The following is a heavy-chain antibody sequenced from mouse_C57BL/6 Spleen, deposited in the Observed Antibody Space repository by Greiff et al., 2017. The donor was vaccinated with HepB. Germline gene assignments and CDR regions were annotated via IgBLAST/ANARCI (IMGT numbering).Heavy chain of an antibody. CDR1: GFSLTSYA. Sequence: VMLVESGPGLVAPSQSLSITCTVSGFSLTSYAISWVRQPPGKGLEWLGVIWTGGGTNYNSALKSRLSISKDNSKSQVFLKMNSLQTDDTARYYCARNYDYDGRVYWYFDVWGTGTTVTVSS. CDR3: ARNYDYDGRVYWYFDV. J-gene: IGHJ1*03. V-gene: IGHV2-9-1*01. D-gene: IGHD2-4*01. CDR2: IWTGGGT.